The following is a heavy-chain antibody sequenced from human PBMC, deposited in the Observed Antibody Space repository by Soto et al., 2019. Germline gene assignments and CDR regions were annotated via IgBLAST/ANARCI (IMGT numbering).Heavy chain of an antibody. CDR2: ISFDGQNK. D-gene: IGHD2-21*02. CDR3: AREIIPPYCSRDCYPYFDY. CDR1: GFTFSDYA. V-gene: IGHV3-30*04. J-gene: IGHJ4*02. Sequence: QVQLVESGGGVVQPGRSLRLSCAASGFTFSDYAMHWVRKAPGKGLEWVTVISFDGQNKYYADSVKGRFTISRDDSKNTLYLQMNSLRTEDTAVYYCAREIIPPYCSRDCYPYFDYWGQGALVTVSS.